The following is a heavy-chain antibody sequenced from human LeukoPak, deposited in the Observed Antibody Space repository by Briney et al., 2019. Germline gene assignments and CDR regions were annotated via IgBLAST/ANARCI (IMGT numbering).Heavy chain of an antibody. V-gene: IGHV3-30*03. J-gene: IGHJ4*02. D-gene: IGHD3-22*01. CDR3: ATGDNSGYDY. CDR2: ISYGGSNE. CDR1: GXTFSNYD. Sequence: GMSLRLSCAASGXTFSNYDMHWVRQAPGKGLEWVALISYGGSNEYYGGSVKGRFTISRDNSKNTLYLQMNSLSAEDTAVYYCATGDNSGYDYWGQGTLVTVSS.